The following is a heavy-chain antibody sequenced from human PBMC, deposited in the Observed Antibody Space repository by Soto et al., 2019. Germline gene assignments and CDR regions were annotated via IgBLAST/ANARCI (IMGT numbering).Heavy chain of an antibody. J-gene: IGHJ4*02. D-gene: IGHD3-22*01. Sequence: QVQLVQSGAEVKKPGSSVKVSCKASGGTFSSYAISWVRQAPGQGLEWMGGIIPIFGTANYAQKCQGRVTTSADERTSTAYMELSSLRSEDTAVYSCARDGYYYDSSGYYYDFDYWGEGSLVTVSS. CDR1: GGTFSSYA. V-gene: IGHV1-69*12. CDR2: IIPIFGTA. CDR3: ARDGYYYDSSGYYYDFDY.